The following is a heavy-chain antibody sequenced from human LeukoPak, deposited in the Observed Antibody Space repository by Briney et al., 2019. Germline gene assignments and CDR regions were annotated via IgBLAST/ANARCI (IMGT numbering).Heavy chain of an antibody. D-gene: IGHD3-22*01. Sequence: PSETLSLTCAVYGGSFSGYYWSWIRQPPGKGLEWIGEINHSGSTNYNPSLKSRVTISVDTSKNQFSLKLSSVTAADTAVYYCARELRYDSSDDFDIWGQGTMVTVSS. CDR2: INHSGST. J-gene: IGHJ3*02. CDR1: GGSFSGYY. V-gene: IGHV4-34*01. CDR3: ARELRYDSSDDFDI.